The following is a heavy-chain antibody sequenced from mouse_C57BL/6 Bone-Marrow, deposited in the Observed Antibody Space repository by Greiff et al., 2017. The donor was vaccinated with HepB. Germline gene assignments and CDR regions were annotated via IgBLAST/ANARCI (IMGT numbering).Heavy chain of an antibody. J-gene: IGHJ2*01. CDR3: VVGTTVVSYFDY. D-gene: IGHD1-1*01. CDR2: IDPANGNT. CDR1: GFNIKNTY. Sequence: VQLQQSVAELVRPGASVKLSCTASGFNIKNTYIHWVEQRPEQGLEWIGRIDPANGNTKYSPKFQGKATITADTSSNTAYLLLSSLTSEDTAIYYCVVGTTVVSYFDYWGQGTTLTVSS. V-gene: IGHV14-3*01.